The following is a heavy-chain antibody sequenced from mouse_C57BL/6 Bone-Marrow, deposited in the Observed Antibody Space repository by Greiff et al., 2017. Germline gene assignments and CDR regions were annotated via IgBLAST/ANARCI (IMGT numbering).Heavy chain of an antibody. CDR1: GFSFNTYA. J-gene: IGHJ3*01. Sequence: EVQGVESGGGLVQPKGSLKLSCAASGFSFNTYAMNWVRQAPGKGLEWVARIRSKSNNYATYSADSVKDRFTISRDDSESMLYLQINNLKTEYTAMYYCVRDPAWFAFWGQETLVTVSA. V-gene: IGHV10-1*01. CDR2: IRSKSNNYAT. CDR3: VRDPAWFAF.